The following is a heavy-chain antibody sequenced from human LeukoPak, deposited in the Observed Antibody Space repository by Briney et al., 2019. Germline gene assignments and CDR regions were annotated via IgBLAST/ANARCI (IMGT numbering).Heavy chain of an antibody. J-gene: IGHJ4*02. CDR2: INPSGGST. CDR3: ARDSIFGVVTSPYGY. V-gene: IGHV1-46*01. CDR1: GYTFTSYY. Sequence: ASVKVSCKASGYTFTSYYMHWVRQAPGQGLEWMGIINPSGGSTSYAQKFQGRVTMTRDTSTSTVYMELSSLRSEDTAVYYCARDSIFGVVTSPYGYWGQGTLATVSS. D-gene: IGHD3-3*02.